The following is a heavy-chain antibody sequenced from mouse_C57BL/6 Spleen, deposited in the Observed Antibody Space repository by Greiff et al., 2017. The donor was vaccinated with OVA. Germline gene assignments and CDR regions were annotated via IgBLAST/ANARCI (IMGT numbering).Heavy chain of an antibody. CDR2: ISSGSSTI. V-gene: IGHV5-17*01. J-gene: IGHJ4*01. D-gene: IGHD1-1*01. CDR3: ARWNPYYYGSSYGNAMDY. CDR1: GFTFSDYG. Sequence: DVMLVESGGGLVKPGGSLKLSCAASGFTFSDYGMHWVRQAPEKGLEWVAYISSGSSTIYYADTVKGRFTISRDNAKNTLFLQMTSLRSEDTAMYYCARWNPYYYGSSYGNAMDYWGQGTSVTVSS.